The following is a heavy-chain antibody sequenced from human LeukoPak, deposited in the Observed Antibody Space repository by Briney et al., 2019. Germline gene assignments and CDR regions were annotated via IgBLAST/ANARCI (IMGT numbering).Heavy chain of an antibody. D-gene: IGHD6-13*01. CDR3: ARPGIAGAGTAYSDY. CDR2: IKEDGTEK. J-gene: IGHJ4*02. Sequence: GGSLRLSCSASGFTFSAYWMTWVRQAPGQGLEWVANIKEDGTEKNYVDSVKGRFTISRDNAKNSMHLQMNSLSAEDTAVYYCARPGIAGAGTAYSDYWGQGTLVTVSS. CDR1: GFTFSAYW. V-gene: IGHV3-7*01.